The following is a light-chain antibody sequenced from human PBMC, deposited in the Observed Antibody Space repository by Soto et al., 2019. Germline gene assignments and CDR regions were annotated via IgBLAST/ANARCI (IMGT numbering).Light chain of an antibody. J-gene: IGLJ1*01. V-gene: IGLV3-1*01. CDR3: AAWDDSLSVRYV. Sequence: SYELTQPPSVSVSPGQTASITCSGDKLGDKYACWYQQKPGQSPVLVIYQDSKRPSGIPERFSGSNSGNTASLAISGLRSEDEADYYCAAWDDSLSVRYVFGTGTKLTVL. CDR1: KLGDKY. CDR2: QDS.